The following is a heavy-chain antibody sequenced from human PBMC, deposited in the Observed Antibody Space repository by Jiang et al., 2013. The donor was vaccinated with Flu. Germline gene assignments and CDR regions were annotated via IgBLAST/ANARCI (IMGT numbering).Heavy chain of an antibody. D-gene: IGHD2-15*01. Sequence: GAEVKKPGSSVKVSCKASGDTFSRYAISWVRQAPGQGLEWMGWISVYNGYTNYAQKFQGRVTMTTDTSTRTAYMELRSLRSDDTAVYYCARVSGSAPVYYFDYWGQGALVTVSS. CDR1: GDTFSRYA. CDR3: ARVSGSAPVYYFDY. V-gene: IGHV1-18*01. J-gene: IGHJ4*02. CDR2: ISVYNGYT.